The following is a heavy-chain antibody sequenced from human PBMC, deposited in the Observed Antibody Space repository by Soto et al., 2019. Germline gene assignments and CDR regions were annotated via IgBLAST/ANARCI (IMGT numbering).Heavy chain of an antibody. CDR2: IYYSGST. CDR3: ARWQQLSGDNWFDP. CDR1: GGSISSSSYY. V-gene: IGHV4-39*01. D-gene: IGHD6-13*01. J-gene: IGHJ5*02. Sequence: SETLSLTCTVSGGSISSSSYYWGWIRQPPGKGLEWIGSIYYSGSTYYNPSLKSRVTISVDTSKNQFSLKLSSVTAADTAVYYCARWQQLSGDNWFDPWGQGTLVTVSS.